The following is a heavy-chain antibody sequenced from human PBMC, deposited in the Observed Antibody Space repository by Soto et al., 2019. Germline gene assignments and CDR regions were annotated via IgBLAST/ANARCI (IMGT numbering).Heavy chain of an antibody. V-gene: IGHV3-7*01. Sequence: ESGGGLVQPGGSLRLSCAASGFTFSTYFMTWVRQAPGKGLEWVATIKPDGSERWYVDSVKGRFTISRDNAKNSLYLEMNGLRAEDTAVYFCASDLNWPNFWGQGSLVAVSS. D-gene: IGHD1-20*01. CDR2: IKPDGSER. J-gene: IGHJ4*02. CDR1: GFTFSTYF. CDR3: ASDLNWPNF.